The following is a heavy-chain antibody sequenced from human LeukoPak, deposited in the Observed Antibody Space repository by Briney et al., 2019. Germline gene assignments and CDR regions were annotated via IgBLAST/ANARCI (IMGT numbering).Heavy chain of an antibody. Sequence: SETLSLTCAVSGYSISSGYYWGWIRQPPGKGLEWIGSIYHSGSTYHNPSLKSRVTISVDTSKNQFSLKLSSVTAADTAVYYCARHWYSSSWYLDYWGQGTLVTVSS. CDR3: ARHWYSSSWYLDY. V-gene: IGHV4-38-2*01. J-gene: IGHJ4*02. CDR1: GYSISSGYY. D-gene: IGHD6-13*01. CDR2: IYHSGST.